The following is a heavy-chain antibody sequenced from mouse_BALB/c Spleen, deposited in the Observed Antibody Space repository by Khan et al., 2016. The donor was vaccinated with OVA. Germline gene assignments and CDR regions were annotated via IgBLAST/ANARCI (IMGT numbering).Heavy chain of an antibody. CDR3: ARVEDI. D-gene: IGHD1-3*01. CDR1: GFSLTSYG. V-gene: IGHV2-9*02. Sequence: VQLVESGPGLVAPSQSLSLTCTVSGFSLTSYGVHWVRQPPGKGLEWLGVIRAGGSTNYNSALMSRLSISNDNTKSQVFLKMNSLQTDDTAMYYYARVEDIGGQGTTVTVSS. CDR2: IRAGGST. J-gene: IGHJ2*01.